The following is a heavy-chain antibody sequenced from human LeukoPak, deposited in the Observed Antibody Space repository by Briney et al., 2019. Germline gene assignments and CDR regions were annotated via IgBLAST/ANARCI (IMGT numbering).Heavy chain of an antibody. CDR3: ARVGFGYYYGSGSYYNVGNWFDP. CDR2: IIPIFGTA. D-gene: IGHD3-10*01. J-gene: IGHJ5*02. V-gene: IGHV1-69*13. Sequence: ASVKVSCKASGGTFSSYAISWVRQAPGQGLEWMGGIIPIFGTANYAQKFQGRVTITADESTSTAYMELSSLRSEDTAVYYCARVGFGYYYGSGSYYNVGNWFDPWGQGTLVTVSS. CDR1: GGTFSSYA.